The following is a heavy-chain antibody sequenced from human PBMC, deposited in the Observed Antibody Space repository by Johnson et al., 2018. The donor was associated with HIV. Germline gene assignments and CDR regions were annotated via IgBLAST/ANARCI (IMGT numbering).Heavy chain of an antibody. J-gene: IGHJ3*02. CDR3: ARGPILEWLSGDGFDM. CDR1: GFRFSTYA. D-gene: IGHD3-3*01. CDR2: ISDDGNNI. Sequence: QVQLVESGGGVVQPGTSLRLSCAASGFRFSTYALHWVRQTPGKGLEWVSVISDDGNNIYYADSVRGRFTISRDNSKNTLYLQMGSLSVEDTARYYCARGPILEWLSGDGFDMWGQGTMVTV. V-gene: IGHV3-30*15.